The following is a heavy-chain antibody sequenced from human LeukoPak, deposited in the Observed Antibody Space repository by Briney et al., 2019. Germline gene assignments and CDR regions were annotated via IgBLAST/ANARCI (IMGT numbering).Heavy chain of an antibody. V-gene: IGHV4-39*07. CDR3: AREPEGVVPAAMLVAAPGYFDY. D-gene: IGHD2-2*01. CDR1: GGSISSNNYY. J-gene: IGHJ4*02. CDR2: FHCGGST. Sequence: PSETLSLTCTVSGGSISSNNYYWDWIRQPPGKGLELIGTFHCGGSTYYNPSLKSRVAISVDTSKNQFSLKLSSVTAADTAVYYCAREPEGVVPAAMLVAAPGYFDYWGQGTLVTVSS.